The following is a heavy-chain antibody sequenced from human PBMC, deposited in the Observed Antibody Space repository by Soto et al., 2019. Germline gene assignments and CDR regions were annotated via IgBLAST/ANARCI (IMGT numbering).Heavy chain of an antibody. CDR2: IYYSGST. J-gene: IGHJ6*02. D-gene: IGHD6-13*01. V-gene: IGHV4-39*01. CDR1: GGSISSSSYY. Sequence: SETLSLTCTVSGGSISSSSYYWGWIRQPPGKGLEWIGSIYYSGSTYYNPSLKSRVTISVDTSKNQFSLKLSSVTAADTAVYYCARYDTGTSSSWYFTYYYYGMDVWGQGTTVTVSS. CDR3: ARYDTGTSSSWYFTYYYYGMDV.